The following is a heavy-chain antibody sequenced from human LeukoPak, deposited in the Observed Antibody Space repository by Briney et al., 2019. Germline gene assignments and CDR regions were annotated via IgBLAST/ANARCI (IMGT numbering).Heavy chain of an antibody. CDR3: ARLDYYDSSGYPGYYFDY. D-gene: IGHD3-22*01. V-gene: IGHV4-38-2*02. Sequence: ASETLSLTCTVSGYSITSGYYWGWVRQPPGEGLEWVGSIYHSGGSFYNPSLKSRVTISVDTSKNQFSLKLSSVTAADTAVYYCARLDYYDSSGYPGYYFDYWGQGTLVTVSS. J-gene: IGHJ4*02. CDR2: IYHSGGS. CDR1: GYSITSGYY.